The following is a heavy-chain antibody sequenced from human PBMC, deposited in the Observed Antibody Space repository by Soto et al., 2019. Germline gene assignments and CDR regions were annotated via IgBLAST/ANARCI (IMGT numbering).Heavy chain of an antibody. D-gene: IGHD6-13*01. V-gene: IGHV4-34*01. J-gene: IGHJ6*02. Sequence: SETLSLTCAVYGGSFSGYYWSWIRQPPGKGLEWIGEINHSGSTNYNPSLKSRVTISVDTSKNQFSLKLSSVTAADTAVYYCARVKAAAARAYYYYYYGMDVWGQGTTVTVSS. CDR3: ARVKAAAARAYYYYYYGMDV. CDR2: INHSGST. CDR1: GGSFSGYY.